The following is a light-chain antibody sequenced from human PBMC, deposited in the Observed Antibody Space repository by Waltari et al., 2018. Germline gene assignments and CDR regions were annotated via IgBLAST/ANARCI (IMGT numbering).Light chain of an antibody. CDR3: AVWDDSLSGRV. CDR1: RSSIGKTY. V-gene: IGLV1-47*01. Sequence: QSVLTQPPSPSGTPGQRVAIPCSGCRSSIGKTYECWYQQPPGTAPKLLIDRNNQRPSGVPDRFSGSKSGTSASLAISGLRSEDEADYYCAVWDDSLSGRVFGGGTKVTVL. CDR2: RNN. J-gene: IGLJ3*02.